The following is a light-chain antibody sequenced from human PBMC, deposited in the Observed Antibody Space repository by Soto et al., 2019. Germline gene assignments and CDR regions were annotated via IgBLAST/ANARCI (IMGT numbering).Light chain of an antibody. J-gene: IGKJ1*01. Sequence: EIVLTQSPGTLSLSPGERATLSCRASQSVSSTYLAWYQQKPGQAPRLLIYGASNRATGIPDRFSGSGSGTDFTLTISRLEPEEVAVDYCQQYGGSRWTFGQGTRVDI. CDR1: QSVSSTY. CDR2: GAS. V-gene: IGKV3-20*01. CDR3: QQYGGSRWT.